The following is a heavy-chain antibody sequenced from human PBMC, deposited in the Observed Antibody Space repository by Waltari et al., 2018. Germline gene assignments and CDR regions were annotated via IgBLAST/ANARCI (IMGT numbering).Heavy chain of an antibody. D-gene: IGHD3-10*01. Sequence: EAQLVESGGGLVKPGESLRLSCAGPGYTFNNAWMSGVRQAPGKGLEWVGRIKREIEGGTAEYAESVKDRFTISRDDSKNTLYLQMNSLKSEDSAVYFCVRESFGNDIWGQGTLVTVSS. CDR3: VRESFGNDI. V-gene: IGHV3-15*01. CDR2: IKREIEGGTA. CDR1: GYTFNNAW. J-gene: IGHJ4*02.